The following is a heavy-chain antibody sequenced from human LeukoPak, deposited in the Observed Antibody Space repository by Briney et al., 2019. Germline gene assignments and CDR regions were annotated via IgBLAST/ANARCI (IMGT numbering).Heavy chain of an antibody. Sequence: PSGTLSLTCAVSGGSVSSTNWWTWFRQPPGKGLEWIGEVHLDGRTNYNPSLTGRLTMSVDLYENHISLKLTSVTAADTAVYYCAREGDSSVYYDYWGQGTLVTVSS. CDR1: GGSVSSTNW. V-gene: IGHV4-4*02. D-gene: IGHD3-22*01. J-gene: IGHJ4*02. CDR3: AREGDSSVYYDY. CDR2: VHLDGRT.